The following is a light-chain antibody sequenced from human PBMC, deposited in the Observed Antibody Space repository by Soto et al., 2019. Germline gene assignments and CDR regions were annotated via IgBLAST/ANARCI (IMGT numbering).Light chain of an antibody. CDR2: GAF. CDR3: LQHDTYPLT. V-gene: IGKV1-17*01. J-gene: IGKJ4*01. CDR1: PGIRSG. Sequence: DMQMSQSPSSLSASFGDRVTIXXRASPGIRSGLGWYQQRAGKAPKGXIYGAFNLHSGVSSRFSGSGSGTEFTLTITSLQPEDSATYYCLQHDTYPLTFGGGTKVEIK.